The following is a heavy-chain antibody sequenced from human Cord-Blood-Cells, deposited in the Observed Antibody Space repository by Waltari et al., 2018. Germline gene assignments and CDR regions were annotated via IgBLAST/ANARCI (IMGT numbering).Heavy chain of an antibody. CDR2: LDPEDGET. D-gene: IGHD3-9*01. CDR3: ATEKRPYYDILTGYYDY. Sequence: QVQLLQSGAEVKKPGASVKVSCKVAGYTLTELSMHWVRHAPGKGLEWMGCLDPEDGETIYAQKFQGRVTMTEDTSIDTAYMELSSLRSEDTAVYYCATEKRPYYDILTGYYDYWGQGTLVTVSS. J-gene: IGHJ4*02. V-gene: IGHV1-24*01. CDR1: GYTLTELS.